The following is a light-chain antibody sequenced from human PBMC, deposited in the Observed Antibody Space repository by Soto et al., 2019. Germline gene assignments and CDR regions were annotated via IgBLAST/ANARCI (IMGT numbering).Light chain of an antibody. J-gene: IGLJ1*01. V-gene: IGLV2-8*01. CDR3: SSYAGTNTPYC. CDR2: EVN. CDR1: GSDIGGYNF. Sequence: QSALTQPPSASGSPGQSVTISCTGTGSDIGGYNFVSWYQQHPGKVPKLIIYEVNKRPSGVPDRFSGSKSGNTASLTVSGFQSDNEADFYCSSYAGTNTPYCFETGTKLTVL.